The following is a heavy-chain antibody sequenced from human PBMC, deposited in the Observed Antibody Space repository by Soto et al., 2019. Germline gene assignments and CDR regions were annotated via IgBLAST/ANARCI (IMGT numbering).Heavy chain of an antibody. V-gene: IGHV1-8*01. CDR2: MNPNSGNT. J-gene: IGHJ4*02. CDR1: GYTFTSYD. D-gene: IGHD3-16*01. Sequence: ASVKVSFKASGYTFTSYDINWVRQATGQGLEWMGWMNPNSGNTGYAQKFQGRVTMTRNTSISTAYMELSSLRSEDTAVYYCARGYMIDDQLYFDYWGQGTLVTVSS. CDR3: ARGYMIDDQLYFDY.